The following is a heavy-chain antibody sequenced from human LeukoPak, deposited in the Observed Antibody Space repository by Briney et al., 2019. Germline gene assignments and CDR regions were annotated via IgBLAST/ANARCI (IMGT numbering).Heavy chain of an antibody. CDR1: GFTFSSYA. J-gene: IGHJ5*02. V-gene: IGHV3-23*01. Sequence: GGSLRLSCAASGFTFSSYAMSWVRQAPGKGLEWVSAISGSGGSTYYADSVKGRFTISRDNSKDTLYLQMNSLRAEDTAVYYCAKLFPYYYDSSGFTWGQGTLVTVSS. D-gene: IGHD3-22*01. CDR2: ISGSGGST. CDR3: AKLFPYYYDSSGFT.